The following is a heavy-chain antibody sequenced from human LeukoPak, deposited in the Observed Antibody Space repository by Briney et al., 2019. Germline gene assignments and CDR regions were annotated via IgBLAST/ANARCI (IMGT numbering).Heavy chain of an antibody. CDR1: GFTFSDYW. CDR3: TRGLTTTPNWFDP. Sequence: PGGTLRVSCAASGFTFSDYWMNWARQDPGKRPEWVANIKLDSSEIYCLDSEKGRFTNSGDNDKNSLYLQMNSLRVEDTAVYYCTRGLTTTPNWFDPWGEGTLVTASS. D-gene: IGHD3-22*01. J-gene: IGHJ5*02. CDR2: IKLDSSEI. V-gene: IGHV3-7*01.